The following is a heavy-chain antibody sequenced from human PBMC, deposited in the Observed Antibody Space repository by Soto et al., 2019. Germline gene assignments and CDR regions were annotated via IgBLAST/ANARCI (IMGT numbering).Heavy chain of an antibody. D-gene: IGHD5-12*01. CDR2: INHSGST. Sequence: LSLTCAVYGGSFSGYYWSWIRQPPGKGLEWIGEINHSGSTNYNPSLKSRVTISVDTSKNQFSLKLSSVTAADTAVYYCASLDNRDGYNCIYWGQGTLVTVSS. V-gene: IGHV4-34*01. CDR3: ASLDNRDGYNCIY. CDR1: GGSFSGYY. J-gene: IGHJ4*02.